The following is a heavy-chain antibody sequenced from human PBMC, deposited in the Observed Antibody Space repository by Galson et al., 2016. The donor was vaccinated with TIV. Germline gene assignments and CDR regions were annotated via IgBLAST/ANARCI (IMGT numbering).Heavy chain of an antibody. V-gene: IGHV1-2*04. CDR3: AREEKRGAARSNYFEP. CDR2: INPNIGTT. J-gene: IGHJ5*02. Sequence: SVKVSCKASGYSFTGYYMHWVRQAPGQGLEWMGWINPNIGTTKYEQKFQGWVTMTRDTSTSTVYLELSRLKSDDTAVYYCAREEKRGAARSNYFEPWGQGTQVTV. D-gene: IGHD3-16*01. CDR1: GYSFTGYY.